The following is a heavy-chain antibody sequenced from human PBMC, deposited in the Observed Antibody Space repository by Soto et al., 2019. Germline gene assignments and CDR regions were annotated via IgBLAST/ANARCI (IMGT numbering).Heavy chain of an antibody. D-gene: IGHD5-12*01. CDR2: IKQDGSEK. V-gene: IGHV3-7*01. CDR1: GFTFSSYW. Sequence: PGGSLRLSCSASGFTFSSYWMSWVRQAPGKGLEWVANIKQDGSEKYYVDSVKGRFTTSRDNAKTSLYLQMNSLRAEDTAVYYCARDPGYDSYEYYFDYWGQGTLVTVSS. CDR3: ARDPGYDSYEYYFDY. J-gene: IGHJ4*02.